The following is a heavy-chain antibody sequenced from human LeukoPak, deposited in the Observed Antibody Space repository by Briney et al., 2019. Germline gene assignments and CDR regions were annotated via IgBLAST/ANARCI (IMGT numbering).Heavy chain of an antibody. CDR2: ISYDGSNK. CDR1: GFTFSSYA. Sequence: PGGSLRLSCAASGFTFSSYAMHWVRQAPGKGLEWVAVISYDGSNKYYADSVKGRFTISRDNSKNTLYLQMNSLRAEDTAVYYCAKRGGTQHTIPAARSSPIDYWGQGTLVTVSS. CDR3: AKRGGTQHTIPAARSSPIDY. J-gene: IGHJ4*02. D-gene: IGHD2-2*01. V-gene: IGHV3-30*04.